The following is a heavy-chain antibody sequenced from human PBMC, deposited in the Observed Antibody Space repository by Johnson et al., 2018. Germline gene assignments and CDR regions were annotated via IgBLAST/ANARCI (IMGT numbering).Heavy chain of an antibody. V-gene: IGHV3-30-3*01. Sequence: QVQLVQSGGGVVQPGRSLRLSCAASGFTFSSYAMHWVRQAPGKGLEWVAVISYDGSNKYYADSVKGRFTISRDNSKNTLYLQMNSLRAEDTAVYYCARENGADASEFDYGGQGTLVTVSS. CDR3: ARENGADASEFDY. D-gene: IGHD4-17*01. CDR2: ISYDGSNK. CDR1: GFTFSSYA. J-gene: IGHJ4*02.